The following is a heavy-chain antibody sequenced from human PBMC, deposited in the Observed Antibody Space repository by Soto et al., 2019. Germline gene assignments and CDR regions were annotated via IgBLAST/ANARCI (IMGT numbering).Heavy chain of an antibody. V-gene: IGHV3-11*06. D-gene: IGHD6-6*01. CDR3: ARDPNNSSSWWLDP. J-gene: IGHJ5*02. CDR1: GFTCSDYY. Sequence: QVQLVESGGGLVKPGVALRLSCEVSGFTCSDYYMTWIRQAPGKGLEWVSYISYGSSYTNYADSVKGRFTISRDNSKNSLFLQMNNLRTEDTAVYYCARDPNNSSSWWLDPGGRGVLVTVSS. CDR2: ISYGSSYT.